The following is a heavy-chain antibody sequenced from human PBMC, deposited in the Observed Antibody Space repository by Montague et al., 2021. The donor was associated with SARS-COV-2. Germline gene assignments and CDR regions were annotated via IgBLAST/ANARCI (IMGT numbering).Heavy chain of an antibody. CDR2: IYSSGGT. D-gene: IGHD3-9*01. Sequence: SETLSLTCTVSGGSIRHYNWSWIRQRHAKGPEWICYIYSSGGTNYNPSLKSRVTLSLDAAKNHFSLRLSPVTAADTAVYYCSRTTDILTCYFDYWGQGTLVTVSS. J-gene: IGHJ4*02. CDR3: SRTTDILTCYFDY. V-gene: IGHV4-59*01. CDR1: GGSIRHYN.